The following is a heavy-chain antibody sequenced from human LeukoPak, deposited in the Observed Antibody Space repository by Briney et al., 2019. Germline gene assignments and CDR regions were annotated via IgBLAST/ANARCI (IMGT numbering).Heavy chain of an antibody. Sequence: GGSLRLSCAASGFTVSSNYMSWVRQAPGKGLEWVSVIYSGGSTYYADSVKGRFTISRDNSKNPLYLQMNSLRAEDTAVYYCARQLDSGDCYDYWGQGTLVTVSS. CDR3: ARQLDSGDCYDY. CDR1: GFTVSSNY. V-gene: IGHV3-66*02. J-gene: IGHJ4*02. CDR2: IYSGGST. D-gene: IGHD2-21*01.